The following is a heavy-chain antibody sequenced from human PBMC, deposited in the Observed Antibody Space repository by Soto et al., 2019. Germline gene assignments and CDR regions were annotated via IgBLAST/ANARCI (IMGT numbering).Heavy chain of an antibody. CDR3: ARSYCSGGTCFHDWFDP. CDR1: GGTFSSYT. V-gene: IGHV1-69*01. J-gene: IGHJ5*02. Sequence: QVQLVQSGAEVKKPGSSVKVSCKASGGTFSSYTFNWVRQAPGQGLEWVGRINPILGSANNAQKFQGRVTLTADASTSTAYMELRSLRSDDTAVYYCARSYCSGGTCFHDWFDPWGQGTLVTVSS. D-gene: IGHD2-15*01. CDR2: INPILGSA.